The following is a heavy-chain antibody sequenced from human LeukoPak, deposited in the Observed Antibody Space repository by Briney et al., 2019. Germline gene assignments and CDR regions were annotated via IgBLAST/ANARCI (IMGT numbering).Heavy chain of an antibody. D-gene: IGHD3-10*01. V-gene: IGHV4-34*01. CDR2: INHSGST. J-gene: IGHJ4*02. CDR3: ASSTGYYGSGSYFH. Sequence: SETLSLTCAVYGGSFSGYYWSWIRQPPGKGLEWIGEINHSGSTNYNPSLKSRVTTSVDTSKNQFSLKLSSVTAADTAVYYCASSTGYYGSGSYFHWGQGTLVTVSS. CDR1: GGSFSGYY.